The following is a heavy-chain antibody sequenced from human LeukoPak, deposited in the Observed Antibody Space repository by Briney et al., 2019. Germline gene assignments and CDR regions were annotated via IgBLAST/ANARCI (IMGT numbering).Heavy chain of an antibody. CDR1: GFTFSNYW. Sequence: GGSLRLSCAASGFTFSNYWIHWVRHAPGKGLVWVSRINSDGRSTIYADSVKGRFTISRDNARNTLYLQMNSLRAQDTAVYYCARAIVDLWVYYWGQGTLVTVSS. CDR2: INSDGRST. J-gene: IGHJ4*02. D-gene: IGHD2-21*01. CDR3: ARAIVDLWVYY. V-gene: IGHV3-74*01.